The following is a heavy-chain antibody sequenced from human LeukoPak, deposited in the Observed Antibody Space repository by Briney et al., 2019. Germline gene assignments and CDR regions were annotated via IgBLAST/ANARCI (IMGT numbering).Heavy chain of an antibody. CDR3: AKPRLRYFDWLSSLDY. V-gene: IGHV3-23*01. Sequence: GGSLRLSCAASGFTFSSYAMSWVRQAPGKGLEWVSGISGSGGSTYYADSVKGRFTISRDNSKNTLYLQMNSLRAEDTAVYYCAKPRLRYFDWLSSLDYWGQGTLVTVSS. D-gene: IGHD3-9*01. J-gene: IGHJ4*02. CDR2: ISGSGGST. CDR1: GFTFSSYA.